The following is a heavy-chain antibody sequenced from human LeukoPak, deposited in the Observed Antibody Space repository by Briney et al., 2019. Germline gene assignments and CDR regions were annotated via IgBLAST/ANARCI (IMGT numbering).Heavy chain of an antibody. V-gene: IGHV1-2*04. D-gene: IGHD3-22*01. J-gene: IGHJ4*02. CDR3: ARGPPGQWFHLDY. CDR1: GYTFTGYY. Sequence: GASVKVSCKASGYTFTGYYMHWVRQAPGQGLEWMGWINPNSGGTNYAQKFQGWVTMTRDTSISTAYMELSRLRSDDTAVYYCARGPPGQWFHLDYWGQGTLVTVSS. CDR2: INPNSGGT.